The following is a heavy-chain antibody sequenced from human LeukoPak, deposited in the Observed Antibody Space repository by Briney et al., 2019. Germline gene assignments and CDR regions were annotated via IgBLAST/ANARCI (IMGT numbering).Heavy chain of an antibody. CDR3: ARVVGSGWPYYFDY. CDR1: GFTFSNYA. V-gene: IGHV3-23*01. D-gene: IGHD6-19*01. CDR2: ISGGGSTT. Sequence: GGSLRLSCVVSGFTFSNYAMSWVRQAPGKGLEWVSVISGGGSTTYYADSVKGRFTISRDNTKSTLYLQMNSLRAEDTAIYYCARVVGSGWPYYFDYWGQGTLVTVSS. J-gene: IGHJ4*02.